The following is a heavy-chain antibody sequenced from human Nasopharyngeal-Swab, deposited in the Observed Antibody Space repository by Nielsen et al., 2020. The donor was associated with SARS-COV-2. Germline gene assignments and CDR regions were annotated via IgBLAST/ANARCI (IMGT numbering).Heavy chain of an antibody. V-gene: IGHV4-39*07. CDR3: ARVAVVVSYYYYGMDV. J-gene: IGHJ6*02. CDR2: IYYSGST. Sequence: SETLSLTCTVSGGSISSSSYYWGWIRQPPGKGLEWIGSIYYSGSTYDNPSLKSRVTISVDTSKNQFSLKLSSETAADTAVYYCARVAVVVSYYYYGMDVWGQGTTVTVSS. D-gene: IGHD2-15*01. CDR1: GGSISSSSYY.